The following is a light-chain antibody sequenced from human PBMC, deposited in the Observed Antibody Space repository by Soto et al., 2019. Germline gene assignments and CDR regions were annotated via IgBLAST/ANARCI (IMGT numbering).Light chain of an antibody. Sequence: EMVLTQCPATLSLSPGERATLSCRASQSVSSYLAWYQQKPGQAPRLLIYDASNRATGIPARFSGSGSGTDFTLTINSLEPEDFAVYYCQQRSNWPPTFGQGTKVDIK. CDR1: QSVSSY. CDR2: DAS. V-gene: IGKV3-11*01. J-gene: IGKJ1*01. CDR3: QQRSNWPPT.